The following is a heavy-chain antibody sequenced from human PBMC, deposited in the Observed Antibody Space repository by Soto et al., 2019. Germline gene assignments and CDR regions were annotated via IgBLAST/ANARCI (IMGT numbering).Heavy chain of an antibody. D-gene: IGHD2-21*01. V-gene: IGHV1-69*02. CDR3: ARMGDVDTATSCGGHCYSYYYYYMDV. CDR2: IIPILGIA. Sequence: QVQLVQSGAEVEKPGSSEKVSCKASGGTFSSYTISWVRQAPGQGLEWMGRIIPILGIANYAQKFQGRVTITADKSTSTAYMELISLRSEDTAVYYCARMGDVDTATSCGGHCYSYYYYYMDVWGKGTTVTVSS. J-gene: IGHJ6*03. CDR1: GGTFSSYT.